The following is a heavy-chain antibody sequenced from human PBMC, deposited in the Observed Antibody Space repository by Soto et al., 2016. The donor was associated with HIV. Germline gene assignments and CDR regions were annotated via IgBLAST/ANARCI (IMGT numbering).Heavy chain of an antibody. V-gene: IGHV4-34*01. CDR2: INDRGST. J-gene: IGHJ5*02. Sequence: QVRLQQWGAGLLKPSETLSLTCAVYGGSFSGYYWSWVRQPPGKGLEWIGEINDRGSTDHNPSFKSRVAMSLDMSKNQVSLKLNSVTDADTAVYYCARRGAGSWYGLGSWGQGTLVTGLL. CDR3: ARRGAGSWYGLGS. D-gene: IGHD6-13*01. CDR1: GGSFSGYY.